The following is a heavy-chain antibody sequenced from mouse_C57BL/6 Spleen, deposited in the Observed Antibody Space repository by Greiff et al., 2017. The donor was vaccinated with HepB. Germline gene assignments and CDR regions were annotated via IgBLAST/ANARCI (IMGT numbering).Heavy chain of an antibody. CDR2: INPNNGGT. CDR1: GYTFTDYN. D-gene: IGHD2-1*01. Sequence: EVQLQQSGPELVKPGASVKMFCKASGYTFTDYNMHWVKQSHGKSLEWIGYINPNNGGTSYNQKFKGKATLTVNKSSSTAYMELRSLTSEDSAVYYCARRAPYYGNPHWYFDVWGTGTTVTVSS. CDR3: ARRAPYYGNPHWYFDV. V-gene: IGHV1-22*01. J-gene: IGHJ1*03.